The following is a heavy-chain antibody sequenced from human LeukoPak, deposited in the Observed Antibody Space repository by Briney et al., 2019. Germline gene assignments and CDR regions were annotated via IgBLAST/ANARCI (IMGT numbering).Heavy chain of an antibody. CDR3: ARRCSSTSCYRGENWFDP. Sequence: GGPLRLSCAASGFTFSSYAMSWVRQAPGKGLEWVANIKQDGSEKYYVDSVKGRFTISRDNAKNSLYLQMNSLRAEDTAVYYCARRCSSTSCYRGENWFDPWGQGTLVTVSS. J-gene: IGHJ5*02. CDR2: IKQDGSEK. V-gene: IGHV3-7*01. D-gene: IGHD2-2*02. CDR1: GFTFSSYA.